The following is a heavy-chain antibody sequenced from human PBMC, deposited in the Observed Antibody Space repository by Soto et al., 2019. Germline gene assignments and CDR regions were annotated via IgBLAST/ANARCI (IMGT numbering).Heavy chain of an antibody. CDR1: GGSISSYY. Sequence: SETLSLTCTVSGGSISSYYWSWIRQPPGKGLEWIGYIYYSGSTNYNPSLKSRVTISVDTSKNQFSLKLSSVTAADTAVYYCARVTYYDFWSGYYLLDPWGQGTLVTVSS. D-gene: IGHD3-3*01. V-gene: IGHV4-59*01. J-gene: IGHJ5*02. CDR2: IYYSGST. CDR3: ARVTYYDFWSGYYLLDP.